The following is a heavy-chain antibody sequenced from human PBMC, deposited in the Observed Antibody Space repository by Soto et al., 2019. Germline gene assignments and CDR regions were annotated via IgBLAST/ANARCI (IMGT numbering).Heavy chain of an antibody. CDR1: GFTFSSYA. J-gene: IGHJ4*02. V-gene: IGHV3-23*01. Sequence: GGSLRLSCAASGFTFSSYAMSWVRQAPGKGLEWVSAISGSGGSTYYADSVKGRFTISRDNSKNTLYLQMNSLRAEDTAVYYCAKDPGRITIFGVVPEIGYWGQGTLVTVSS. CDR2: ISGSGGST. D-gene: IGHD3-3*01. CDR3: AKDPGRITIFGVVPEIGY.